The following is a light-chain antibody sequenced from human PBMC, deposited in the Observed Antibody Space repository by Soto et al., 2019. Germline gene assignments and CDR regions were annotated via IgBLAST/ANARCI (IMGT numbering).Light chain of an antibody. Sequence: IQITQSPSTLSATVGDRVTITCRASQSIRNWLAWYQQKPGKAPNLLIHDGFSLESGVPSRFSGSGSGTEFTLTITSLQPDDFATYYCQQYHTSWTFGQGTKVDI. CDR1: QSIRNW. J-gene: IGKJ1*01. V-gene: IGKV1-5*01. CDR3: QQYHTSWT. CDR2: DGF.